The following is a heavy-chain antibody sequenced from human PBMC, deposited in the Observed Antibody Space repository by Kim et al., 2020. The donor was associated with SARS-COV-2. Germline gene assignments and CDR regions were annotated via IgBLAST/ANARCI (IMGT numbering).Heavy chain of an antibody. Sequence: GGSLRLSCAASEFTFSSSAMSWVRQAPGKGLEWVSTINDRGDSTYYADSMQGRFTISRDNSRNTLYLHMHSLRAEDTALYFCAKSHSVVVVASGRSNWFDPWGRGTWSPSPQ. V-gene: IGHV3-23*01. D-gene: IGHD2-2*01. CDR2: INDRGDST. CDR1: EFTFSSSA. CDR3: AKSHSVVVVASGRSNWFDP. J-gene: IGHJ5*02.